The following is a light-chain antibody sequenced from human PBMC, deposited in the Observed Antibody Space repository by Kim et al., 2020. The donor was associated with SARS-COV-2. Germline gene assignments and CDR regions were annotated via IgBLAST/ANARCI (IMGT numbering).Light chain of an antibody. CDR1: QSIGTH. CDR2: PAF. J-gene: IGKJ4*01. CDR3: QQYNDWPLT. Sequence: SPGASATLSCTSSQSIGTHLALYQQKPGQAPRLLIYPAFTRATGIPARISGSGSGTEFTLTISSLQSEDFAVYYCQQYNDWPLTFGGETKLEI. V-gene: IGKV3D-15*01.